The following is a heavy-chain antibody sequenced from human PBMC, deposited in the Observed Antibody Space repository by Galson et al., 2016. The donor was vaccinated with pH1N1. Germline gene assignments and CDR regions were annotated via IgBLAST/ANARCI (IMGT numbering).Heavy chain of an antibody. V-gene: IGHV1-69*13. Sequence: SVKVSCKASGGTFSNSAVSWVRQAPRQGLEWMGGIIPIFGTTNYAQKIQGRVTITADQITSTSYMELNRLGVEDTAVYYCARQIGGGGNVWGQGTTVTVSS. D-gene: IGHD3-16*01. J-gene: IGHJ6*02. CDR1: GGTFSNSA. CDR2: IIPIFGTT. CDR3: ARQIGGGGNV.